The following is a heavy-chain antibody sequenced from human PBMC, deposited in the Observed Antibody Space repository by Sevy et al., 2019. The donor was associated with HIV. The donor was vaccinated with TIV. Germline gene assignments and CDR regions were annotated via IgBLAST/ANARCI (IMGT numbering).Heavy chain of an antibody. D-gene: IGHD3-9*01. V-gene: IGHV3-33*01. CDR3: ARDAYYDILTGYSPDYYYGMDV. Sequence: GGSLRLSCAASGFTFSSYGMHWVRQAPGKGLEWVAVIWYDGSNKYYADSVKGRFTISRDNSKNTLYLQMNSLRAGDTAVYYCARDAYYDILTGYSPDYYYGMDVWGQGTTVTVSS. CDR2: IWYDGSNK. CDR1: GFTFSSYG. J-gene: IGHJ6*02.